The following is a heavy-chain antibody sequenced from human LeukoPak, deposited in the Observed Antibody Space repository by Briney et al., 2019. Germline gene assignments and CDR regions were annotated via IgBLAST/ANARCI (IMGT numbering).Heavy chain of an antibody. Sequence: SETLSLTCSVSGGSVSSGGYHWSWIRQPPGKGLEWIGYIYHSGSTNYNPSLKSRVTISVDTSKNQFSLNLSSVTAADTAVYYCARVGHLANNWFDPWGQGIRVTVSS. V-gene: IGHV4-61*08. D-gene: IGHD5-12*01. J-gene: IGHJ5*02. CDR1: GGSVSSGGYH. CDR3: ARVGHLANNWFDP. CDR2: IYHSGST.